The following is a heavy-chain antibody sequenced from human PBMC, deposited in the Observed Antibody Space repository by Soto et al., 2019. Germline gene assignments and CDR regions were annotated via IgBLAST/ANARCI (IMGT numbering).Heavy chain of an antibody. CDR3: AKDLLRPGRAYGMDV. Sequence: GGSLRLSCAASGFTFDDYAMHWVRQAPGKGLEWVSGISWNSGSIGYADSVKGRFTISRDNAKNSLYLQMNSLRAEDTALYYCAKDLLRPGRAYGMDVSGQGTTVTV. CDR2: ISWNSGSI. D-gene: IGHD6-25*01. V-gene: IGHV3-9*01. CDR1: GFTFDDYA. J-gene: IGHJ6*02.